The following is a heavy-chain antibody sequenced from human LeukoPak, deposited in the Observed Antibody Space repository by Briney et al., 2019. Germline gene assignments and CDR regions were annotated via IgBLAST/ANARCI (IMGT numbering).Heavy chain of an antibody. Sequence: GGSLRLSCAASGFTFSKYWMPWVRQAPGKGLESVSRINTDGTVTTYADSVKGRFTVSRDNADNTMFLQMNSVRDEDTAVYYCATKQWLAPPPDSWGQGTPVTVSS. D-gene: IGHD6-19*01. CDR1: GFTFSKYW. V-gene: IGHV3-74*01. CDR2: INTDGTVT. CDR3: ATKQWLAPPPDS. J-gene: IGHJ4*02.